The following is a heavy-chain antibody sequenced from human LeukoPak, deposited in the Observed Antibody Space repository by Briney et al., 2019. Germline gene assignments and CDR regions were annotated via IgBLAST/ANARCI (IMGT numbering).Heavy chain of an antibody. CDR2: INPNSGGT. V-gene: IGHV1-2*02. Sequence: GASVKVSCKASGYTFTGYYMHWVRQAPGQGLEWMGWINPNSGGTNYAQKFQGRVTMTRDTSISTAYMELSRLRSDDTAVYYCAGGGDSSGYYWWYFDLWGRGTLVTVSS. J-gene: IGHJ2*01. CDR1: GYTFTGYY. CDR3: AGGGDSSGYYWWYFDL. D-gene: IGHD3-22*01.